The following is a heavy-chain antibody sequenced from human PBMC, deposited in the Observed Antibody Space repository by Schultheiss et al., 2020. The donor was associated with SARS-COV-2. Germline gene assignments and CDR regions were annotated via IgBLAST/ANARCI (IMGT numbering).Heavy chain of an antibody. D-gene: IGHD2-2*02. CDR2: INHSGST. CDR3: AREGTIVVVPAAIDAFDI. V-gene: IGHV4-34*01. CDR1: GGSFSGYY. Sequence: SETLSLTCAVYGGSFSGYYWSWIRQPPGKGLEWIVEINHSGSTNYNPSLKSRVTISVDTSKNQFSLKLSSVTAADTAVYYCAREGTIVVVPAAIDAFDIWGQGTMVTVSS. J-gene: IGHJ3*02.